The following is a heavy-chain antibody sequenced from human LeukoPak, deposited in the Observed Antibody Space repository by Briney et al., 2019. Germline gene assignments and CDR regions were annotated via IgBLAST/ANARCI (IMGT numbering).Heavy chain of an antibody. D-gene: IGHD3-22*01. J-gene: IGHJ6*02. CDR1: GGSFSGYY. V-gene: IGHV4-34*01. Sequence: PSETLSLTCAVYGGSFSGYYWSWIRQPPGKGLEWIGEINHSGSTNYNPSLKSRVTISVDTSKNQFSLKLSSVTAADTAVYYCARGYYDSSGYYPFRYYYYYGMDVWGQGTTVTVSS. CDR2: INHSGST. CDR3: ARGYYDSSGYYPFRYYYYYGMDV.